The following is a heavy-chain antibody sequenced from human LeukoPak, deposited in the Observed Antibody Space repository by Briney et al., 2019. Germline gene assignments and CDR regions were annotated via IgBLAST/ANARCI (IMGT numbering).Heavy chain of an antibody. CDR3: AKGYSGGDCPLDV. Sequence: GGSLRLSCAASGFTFSSYAMSWVRQAPGKGLEWVSTISGGAGSTHYADSVKGRFTISRDNSKNTLYLQMSSLRAEDTAVYYCAKGYSGGDCPLDVWSQGTTVTVSS. V-gene: IGHV3-23*01. J-gene: IGHJ6*02. D-gene: IGHD2-21*02. CDR2: ISGGAGST. CDR1: GFTFSSYA.